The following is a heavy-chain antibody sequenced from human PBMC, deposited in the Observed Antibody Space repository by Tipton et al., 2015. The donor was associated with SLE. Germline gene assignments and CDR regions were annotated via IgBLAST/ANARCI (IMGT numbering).Heavy chain of an antibody. CDR1: GGSFGGYY. CDR3: ARGELGIRTFDY. J-gene: IGHJ4*02. V-gene: IGHV4-34*01. Sequence: LRLSCAVYGGSFGGYYWSWIRQPPGKGLEWIGEINHSGSTNYNPSLKSRVTISVDTSKNQFSLKLGSVTAADTAVYYCARGELGIRTFDYWGQGTLVTVSS. CDR2: INHSGST. D-gene: IGHD7-27*01.